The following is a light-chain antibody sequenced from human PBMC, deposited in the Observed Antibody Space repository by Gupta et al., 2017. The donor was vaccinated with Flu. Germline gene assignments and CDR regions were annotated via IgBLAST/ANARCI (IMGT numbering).Light chain of an antibody. V-gene: IGLV3-19*01. J-gene: IGLJ2*01. Sequence: SSELTQDPAVSVALGQTVKITCHGDSLRRYYATWYQQKPGQAPVVVLYGKNNRPSGIPDRFSGSHSDNTASVTITGAQAEDEADYHCSSRDLNNRVLFGGGTKLTVL. CDR3: SSRDLNNRVL. CDR1: SLRRYY. CDR2: GKN.